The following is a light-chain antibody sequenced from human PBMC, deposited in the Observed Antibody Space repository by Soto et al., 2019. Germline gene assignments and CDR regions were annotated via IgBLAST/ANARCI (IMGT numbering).Light chain of an antibody. Sequence: EIVMTQSPATLSVSPGERATLSCRASQSVSSNLAWYQQKPGQAPRLPIYGASTRATGIPARFSGSGSGTDFTLTISSLQSEDFAVYYCQQYNNRPPWTFGQGTKVDIK. CDR3: QQYNNRPPWT. V-gene: IGKV3-15*01. CDR1: QSVSSN. J-gene: IGKJ1*01. CDR2: GAS.